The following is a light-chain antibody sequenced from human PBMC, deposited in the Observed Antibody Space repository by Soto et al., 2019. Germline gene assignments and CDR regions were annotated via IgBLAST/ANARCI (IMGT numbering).Light chain of an antibody. J-gene: IGKJ3*01. CDR3: QQYDNLLRFT. CDR1: QDISNY. V-gene: IGKV1-33*01. Sequence: DIQITQSPSSLSASVVDRVTITCQASQDISNYLNWYQQKPGRAPKLLIYDASNLETGVPPRFSGSGSGTDFTFTISSLQPEDIATYYCQQYDNLLRFTFGPGTKVDIK. CDR2: DAS.